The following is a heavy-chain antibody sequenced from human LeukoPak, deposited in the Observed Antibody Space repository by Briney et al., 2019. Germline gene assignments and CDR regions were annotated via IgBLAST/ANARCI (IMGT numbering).Heavy chain of an antibody. Sequence: GASVKVSCKVSGYTLSELSIHWVRQAPGKGLECMGGFDPEDGETFSAQKFQGRVTMTEDASTDTAYMELSTLRSEDTAVYYCATTLPNSSGYYGWYFDLWGRGALVTVSS. CDR1: GYTLSELS. V-gene: IGHV1-24*01. CDR3: ATTLPNSSGYYGWYFDL. D-gene: IGHD3-22*01. CDR2: FDPEDGET. J-gene: IGHJ2*01.